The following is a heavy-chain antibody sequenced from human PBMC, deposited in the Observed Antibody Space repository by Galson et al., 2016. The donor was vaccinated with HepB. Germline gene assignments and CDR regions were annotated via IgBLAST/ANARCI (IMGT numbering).Heavy chain of an antibody. V-gene: IGHV4-59*01. J-gene: IGHJ4*02. CDR2: VYYTGST. CDR1: GGSITTYY. CDR3: ARDAGYVDYRTWGY. Sequence: SETLSLTCSVSGGSITTYYWSWIRQPPGKGLEWIGYVYYTGSTNSNPSPKSRVTISVDPSRNQFSLRLSSVTAADTAVYYCARDAGYVDYRTWGYGGQGTLVTVSS. D-gene: IGHD3-9*01.